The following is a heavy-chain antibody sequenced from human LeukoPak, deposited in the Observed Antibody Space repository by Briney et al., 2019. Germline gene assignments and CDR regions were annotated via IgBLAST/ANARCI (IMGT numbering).Heavy chain of an antibody. CDR3: ARAPRGSLHYRPTNS. Sequence: SETLSLTCAVYGGSFSGYYWSWIRQPPGKGLEWIGEINHSGRTKYNPSLKSRVTLSLDTSQNQSSLTLSHVTAADPAVYYFARAPRGSLHYRPTNSWGRGTLVSVSS. CDR2: INHSGRT. CDR1: GGSFSGYY. J-gene: IGHJ4*02. V-gene: IGHV4-34*01. D-gene: IGHD3-10*01.